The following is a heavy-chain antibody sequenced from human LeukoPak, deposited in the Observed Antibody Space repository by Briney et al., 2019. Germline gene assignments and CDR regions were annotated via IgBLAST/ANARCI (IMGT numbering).Heavy chain of an antibody. CDR2: IIPIFGTA. CDR1: GGTFSSYA. Sequence: ASVKVSCKASGGTFSSYAISWVRQAPGQGLEWMGGIIPIFGTANYAQKFQGRVTITADESTSTAYMELSSLRSEDTAVYYCASPTRVVVPAASRVGFDYWGQGTLVTVSS. J-gene: IGHJ4*02. V-gene: IGHV1-69*13. D-gene: IGHD2-2*01. CDR3: ASPTRVVVPAASRVGFDY.